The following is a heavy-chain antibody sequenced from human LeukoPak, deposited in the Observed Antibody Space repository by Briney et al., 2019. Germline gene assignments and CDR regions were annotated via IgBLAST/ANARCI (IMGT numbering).Heavy chain of an antibody. CDR3: ARECVHDYGDYGGIFDY. CDR1: GATFSIYA. D-gene: IGHD4-17*01. CDR2: IIPIFGAA. J-gene: IGHJ4*02. V-gene: IGHV1-69*06. Sequence: GASVKVSCNASGATFSIYAISWVRLAPGQGLEWMGMIIPIFGAATYAQQFQGRVTITADKSTSTDYMELSSLRSDDTAVYYCARECVHDYGDYGGIFDYWGQGTLVTVSS.